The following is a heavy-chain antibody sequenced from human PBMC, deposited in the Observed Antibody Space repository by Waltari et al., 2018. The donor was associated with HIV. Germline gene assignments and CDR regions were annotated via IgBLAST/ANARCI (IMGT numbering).Heavy chain of an antibody. J-gene: IGHJ6*02. CDR1: GFTFSSSS. Sequence: EVQLVESGGVLVKPGGSLRLSCAASGFTFSSSSMNWVRQAPGQGLEWVSSISSSSSYIYYADSVKGRFTISRDNAKNSLYLQMNSLRAEDTAVYYCARTYHYYYYYGMDVWGQGTTVTVSS. CDR2: ISSSSSYI. V-gene: IGHV3-21*01. D-gene: IGHD2-15*01. CDR3: ARTYHYYYYYGMDV.